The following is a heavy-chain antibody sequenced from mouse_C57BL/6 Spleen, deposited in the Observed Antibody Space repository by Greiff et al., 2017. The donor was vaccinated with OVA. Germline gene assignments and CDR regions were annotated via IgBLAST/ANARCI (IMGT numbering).Heavy chain of an antibody. CDR3: ARESYDGLPFAY. CDR1: GFTFSDYG. V-gene: IGHV5-17*01. Sequence: DVKLVESGGGLVKPGGSLKLSCAASGFTFSDYGMHWVRQAPEKGLEWVAYISSGSSTIYYADTVKGRFTISRDNAKNTLFLQMTSLRSEDTAMYYCARESYDGLPFAYWGQGTLVTVSA. J-gene: IGHJ3*01. CDR2: ISSGSSTI. D-gene: IGHD2-3*01.